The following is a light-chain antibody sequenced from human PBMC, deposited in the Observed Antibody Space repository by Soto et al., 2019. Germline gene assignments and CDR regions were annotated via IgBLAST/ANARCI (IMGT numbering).Light chain of an antibody. CDR2: TND. V-gene: IGLV1-47*02. CDR1: SSNIGGNP. J-gene: IGLJ3*02. Sequence: QSVLTQPPAESGTPGQTVSISCSGSSSNIGGNPVHWYQQLPGAAPKLLIYTNDQRPAGVPDRFVGSKSGTSASMAISRRRSEDEGDYHCATWYYSMSAWIFGGGTKLTVL. CDR3: ATWYYSMSAWI.